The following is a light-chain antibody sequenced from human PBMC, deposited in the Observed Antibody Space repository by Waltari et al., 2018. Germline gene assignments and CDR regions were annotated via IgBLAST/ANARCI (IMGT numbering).Light chain of an antibody. J-gene: IGLJ2*01. CDR3: AAWDNSLSRVI. Sequence: QSVLTQPPSASGTPGQRVTISCSASSSDIGPKNVYWYQQLPGTAPNLLIYRNNQRPSGVPDRFSGSKSGTSASLAIGGLRSEDEAYYYCAAWDNSLSRVIFGGGTKLSVL. V-gene: IGLV1-47*01. CDR1: SSDIGPKN. CDR2: RNN.